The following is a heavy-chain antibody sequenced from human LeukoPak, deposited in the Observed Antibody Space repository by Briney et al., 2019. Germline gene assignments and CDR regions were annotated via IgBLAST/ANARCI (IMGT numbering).Heavy chain of an antibody. Sequence: GGSLRLSCAASGFTFSSYWMSWVRQAPGKGLEWVANIKQDGSEKYYVDSVKGRFTVSRDNAKNSLYLQMNSLRAEDTAVYYCARDLGYGSGSSVFDYWGQGTLVTASS. V-gene: IGHV3-7*01. CDR3: ARDLGYGSGSSVFDY. J-gene: IGHJ4*02. CDR2: IKQDGSEK. D-gene: IGHD3-10*01. CDR1: GFTFSSYW.